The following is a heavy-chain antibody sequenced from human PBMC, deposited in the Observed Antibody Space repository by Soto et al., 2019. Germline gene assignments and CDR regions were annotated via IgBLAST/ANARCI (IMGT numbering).Heavy chain of an antibody. V-gene: IGHV3-30-3*01. J-gene: IGHJ5*02. D-gene: IGHD3-3*01. CDR3: ARDRDFGVVILISNWFDP. CDR1: GFTFSSYA. CDR2: ISYDGSNK. Sequence: QVQLVESGGGVVQPGRSLRLSCAASGFTFSSYAMHWVRQAPGKGLEWVAVISYDGSNKYYADSVKGRFTISRDNSKNTLYLQMNSLRAEDTAVYYCARDRDFGVVILISNWFDPWGQGTLVTVSS.